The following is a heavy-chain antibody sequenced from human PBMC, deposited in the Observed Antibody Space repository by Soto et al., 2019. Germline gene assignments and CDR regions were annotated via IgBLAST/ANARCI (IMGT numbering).Heavy chain of an antibody. CDR2: ISGSGST. Sequence: PGGSLRLSCTASGFTFRTYAMTWFRQAPGKGLEWVSAISGSGSTFYANSVKGRFTVSRDNSRNTVSLQMHSLRAEDSAIYYCAKEKDYDFVWGSDRYTSPYWGQGTLATVSS. CDR3: AKEKDYDFVWGSDRYTSPY. J-gene: IGHJ4*02. V-gene: IGHV3-23*01. D-gene: IGHD3-16*02. CDR1: GFTFRTYA.